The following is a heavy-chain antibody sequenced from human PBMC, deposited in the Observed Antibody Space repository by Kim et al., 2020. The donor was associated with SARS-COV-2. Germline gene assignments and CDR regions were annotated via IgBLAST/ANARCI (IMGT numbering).Heavy chain of an antibody. CDR2: VNQDGSEK. CDR3: ARGKWIVF. D-gene: IGHD1-26*01. J-gene: IGHJ4*02. Sequence: GGSLRLSCAASGFIFTDYWMGWVRQAPGKGPEWVANVNQDGSEKYYVDSVRGRFAVSRDNTKNSVDLQMNSLRVEDTAVYYCARGKWIVFWGQGTLVTVSS. CDR1: GFIFTDYW. V-gene: IGHV3-7*04.